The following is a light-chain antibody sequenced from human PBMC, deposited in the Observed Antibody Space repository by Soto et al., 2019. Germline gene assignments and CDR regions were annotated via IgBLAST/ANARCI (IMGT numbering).Light chain of an antibody. CDR2: EVS. CDR1: GNDVGNYNL. Sequence: QAVLSQPASMSGSPGQSVTISCSGTGNDVGNYNLVSWYQQHPGKVPKLLIYEVSRRPSGVSDRFSASKSGNTASLTISGLQADDEADYYCCSSSGVTTWIFGGGTKLTVL. CDR3: CSSSGVTTWI. J-gene: IGLJ3*02. V-gene: IGLV2-23*02.